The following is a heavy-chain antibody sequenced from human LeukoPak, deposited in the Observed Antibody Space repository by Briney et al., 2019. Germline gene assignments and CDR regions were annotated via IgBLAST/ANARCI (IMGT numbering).Heavy chain of an antibody. D-gene: IGHD2-15*01. CDR1: GFTFDEYA. CDR2: ISWNSDNI. J-gene: IGHJ4*02. Sequence: GGSLRLSCAASGFTFDEYAMYWVRQAPGKGLEWVSGISWNSDNIGYADSVRGRFTISRDNAKNSLYLQMNSLRAEDTAMYYCARVGIGAARHGYDYWGQGTLVTVSS. CDR3: ARVGIGAARHGYDY. V-gene: IGHV3-9*01.